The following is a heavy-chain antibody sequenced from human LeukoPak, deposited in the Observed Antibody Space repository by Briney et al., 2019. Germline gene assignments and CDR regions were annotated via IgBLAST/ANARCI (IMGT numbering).Heavy chain of an antibody. V-gene: IGHV1-2*02. CDR3: AIDFWSGYGMDV. Sequence: GASVKVSCKASGYTFTGYYMHWVRQAPGQGLEWMGWINPNSGGTNYAQKFQGRVAMTRDTSISTAYMELSRLRSDDTAVYYCAIDFWSGYGMDVWGQGTMVTVSS. CDR2: INPNSGGT. D-gene: IGHD3-3*01. J-gene: IGHJ6*02. CDR1: GYTFTGYY.